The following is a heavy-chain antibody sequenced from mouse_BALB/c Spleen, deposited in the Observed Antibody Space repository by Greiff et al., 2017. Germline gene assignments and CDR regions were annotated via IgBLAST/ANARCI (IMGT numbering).Heavy chain of an antibody. CDR2: ISDGGSYT. J-gene: IGHJ3*01. V-gene: IGHV5-4*02. CDR3: ARERGTGTGAWFAY. D-gene: IGHD4-1*01. Sequence: EVQLQESGGGLVKPGGSLKLSCAASGFTFSDYYMYWVRQTPEKRLEWVATISDGGSYTYYPDSVKGRFTISRDNAKNNLYLQMSSLKSEDTAMYYGARERGTGTGAWFAYWGQGTLVTVSA. CDR1: GFTFSDYY.